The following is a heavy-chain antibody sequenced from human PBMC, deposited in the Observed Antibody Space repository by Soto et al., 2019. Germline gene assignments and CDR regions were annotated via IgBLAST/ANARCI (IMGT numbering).Heavy chain of an antibody. V-gene: IGHV3-49*03. J-gene: IGHJ6*03. CDR2: IRSKAYGGTT. D-gene: IGHD5-12*01. CDR1: GFTFGDYA. Sequence: GGSLRLSCTASGFTFGDYAMSWFRQAPGKGLEWVGFIRSKAYGGTTEYAASVKGRFTISRDDSKSIAYLQMNSLKTEDTAVYYCTRSGYSGYYYYYYYMDVWGKGTTVTVSS. CDR3: TRSGYSGYYYYYYYMDV.